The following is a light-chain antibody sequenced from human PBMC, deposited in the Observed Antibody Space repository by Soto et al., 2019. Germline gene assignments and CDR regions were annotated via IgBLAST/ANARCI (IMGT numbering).Light chain of an antibody. V-gene: IGKV3-20*01. CDR3: QQYGSSPRT. J-gene: IGKJ2*01. CDR1: QSVRSNH. Sequence: EIVLTQSPGTLSLSPGERATLSCRASQSVRSNHLAWYQQQHGQAPRILIYDASSRATGTPDRFSGSGCGTDFTIPISSLEPADFAVYYCQQYGSSPRTFGRGTKLEI. CDR2: DAS.